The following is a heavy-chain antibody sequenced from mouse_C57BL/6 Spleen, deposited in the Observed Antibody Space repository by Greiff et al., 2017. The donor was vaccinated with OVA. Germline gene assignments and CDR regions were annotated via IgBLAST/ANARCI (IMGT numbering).Heavy chain of an antibody. CDR1: GYSFTGYY. CDR3: ARLGWFDY. D-gene: IGHD4-1*01. CDR2: INPSTGGT. Sequence: VQLKESGPELVKPGASVKISCKASGYSFTGYYMNWVKQSPEKSLEWIGEINPSTGGTTYNQKFKAKATLTVDKSSSTAYMQLKSLTSEDSAVYYCARLGWFDYWGQGTTLTVSS. J-gene: IGHJ2*01. V-gene: IGHV1-42*01.